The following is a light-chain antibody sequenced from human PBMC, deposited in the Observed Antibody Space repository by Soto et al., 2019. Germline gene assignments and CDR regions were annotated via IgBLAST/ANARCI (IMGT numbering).Light chain of an antibody. V-gene: IGKV1-16*01. Sequence: DIQMTQSPSSLSASVGDRVTITCRASQGISSFLAWFQQKPGKAPKSLIYDASSLQSGVPSRFSGSGSDTHFTLTISSLQPEDFATYYCQQYHSHPASFGQGTKVEI. CDR1: QGISSF. CDR2: DAS. J-gene: IGKJ1*01. CDR3: QQYHSHPAS.